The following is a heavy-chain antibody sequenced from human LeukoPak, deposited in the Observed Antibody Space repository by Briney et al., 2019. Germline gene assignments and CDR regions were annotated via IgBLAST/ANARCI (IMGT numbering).Heavy chain of an antibody. Sequence: SETLSLTCTVSGGSISSYYWSWIRQPPGKGLEWIGYIYYSGNTNYNPSLKSRVTISVDRPKNQFSLRLSSVTAADTAVYYCANADRFCSGSCHVPDAFDFWGQGTMVTVSS. CDR1: GGSISSYY. CDR2: IYYSGNT. J-gene: IGHJ3*01. CDR3: ANADRFCSGSCHVPDAFDF. D-gene: IGHD2-15*01. V-gene: IGHV4-59*12.